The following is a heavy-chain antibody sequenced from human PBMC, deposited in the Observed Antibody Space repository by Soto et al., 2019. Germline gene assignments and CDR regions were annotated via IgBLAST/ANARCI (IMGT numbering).Heavy chain of an antibody. V-gene: IGHV3-74*01. CDR3: GRGASGSYRLDY. CDR2: INSDGSST. CDR1: GFTFSSYW. D-gene: IGHD3-10*01. J-gene: IGHJ4*02. Sequence: EVQLVESGGGLVQPGESLRLSCAASGFTFSSYWMHWVRQAPGKGLVWVSRINSDGSSTNYADSVKGQFTISRDNAKNTLYLQMNSLRAEDTAVYYCGRGASGSYRLDYWGQGNLVTVSS.